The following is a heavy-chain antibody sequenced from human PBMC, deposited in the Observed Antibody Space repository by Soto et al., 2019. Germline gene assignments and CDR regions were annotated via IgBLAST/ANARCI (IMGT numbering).Heavy chain of an antibody. Sequence: GGSLRLSCAASGFICSSYDMSWVRQAPGKGLEWVSTILVDGRTFYVDSVKGRFTISRDNSKNTVYLQMNSLTAEDTALYYCAKATATGGGAFDICGQGTMVTVSS. V-gene: IGHV3-23*01. CDR1: GFICSSYD. D-gene: IGHD2-8*02. CDR2: ILVDGRT. J-gene: IGHJ3*02. CDR3: AKATATGGGAFDI.